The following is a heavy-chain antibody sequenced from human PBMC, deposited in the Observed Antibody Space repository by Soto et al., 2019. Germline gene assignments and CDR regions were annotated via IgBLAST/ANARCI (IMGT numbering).Heavy chain of an antibody. V-gene: IGHV1-69*08. CDR2: IIPILGIA. CDR1: GGTFSSYT. Sequence: QVQLVQSGAEVKKPGSSVKVSCKASGGTFSSYTISWVRQAPGQGLEWMGRIIPILGIANYAQKFQGRVTITPDKSTSTAYMELSSLRSEDPAVYYCAREDYDILTPFDPWGQGTLVTVSS. D-gene: IGHD3-9*01. CDR3: AREDYDILTPFDP. J-gene: IGHJ5*02.